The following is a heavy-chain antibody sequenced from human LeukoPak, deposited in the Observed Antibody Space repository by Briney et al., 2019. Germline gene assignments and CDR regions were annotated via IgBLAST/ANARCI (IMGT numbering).Heavy chain of an antibody. V-gene: IGHV3-30-3*01. CDR1: GFTFSSYA. CDR2: ISYDGSNK. J-gene: IGHJ4*02. D-gene: IGHD3-22*01. CDR3: ARFIYYDTSGYIGQLDH. Sequence: TGRSLRLSCAASGFTFSSYAMHWVRQAPGKGLEWVTVISYDGSNKYYADSVKGRFTISRDNSKNTLYLQMNSLRAEDTAVYYCARFIYYDTSGYIGQLDHWGQGTLVTVSS.